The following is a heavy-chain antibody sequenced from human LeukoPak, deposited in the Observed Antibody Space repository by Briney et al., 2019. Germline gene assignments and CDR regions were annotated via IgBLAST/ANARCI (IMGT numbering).Heavy chain of an antibody. Sequence: GGSLRLSCAASGFTFSRNWMHWVRQAPGKGLEYVSAISSNGGSTYYADSVKGRFTISRDNSKNTLYLQMSSLRAEDTAVYYCVKGYSSGWYGRDEYYFDYWGQGTLVTVSS. V-gene: IGHV3-64D*06. D-gene: IGHD6-19*01. CDR1: GFTFSRNW. CDR2: ISSNGGST. J-gene: IGHJ4*02. CDR3: VKGYSSGWYGRDEYYFDY.